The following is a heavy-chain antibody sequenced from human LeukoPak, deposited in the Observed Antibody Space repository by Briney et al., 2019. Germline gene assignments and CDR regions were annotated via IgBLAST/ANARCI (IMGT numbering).Heavy chain of an antibody. CDR3: GRDYYGDYGHDY. V-gene: IGHV3-21*01. J-gene: IGHJ4*02. Sequence: TGGSLRLSCEASGFTFTTYTMNWVRQAPGEGLEGVSSISGSGYTYYADSVKGRFTISRDSAKNSVYLQMNSLRGEDTAVYYCGRDYYGDYGHDYWGQGTLVTVSS. CDR2: ISGSGYT. CDR1: GFTFTTYT. D-gene: IGHD4-17*01.